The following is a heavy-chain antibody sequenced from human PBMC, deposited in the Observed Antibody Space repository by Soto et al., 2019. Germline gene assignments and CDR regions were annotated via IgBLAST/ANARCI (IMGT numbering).Heavy chain of an antibody. D-gene: IGHD2-21*02. CDR3: AKEQGGDEA. J-gene: IGHJ5*02. CDR2: INAGGGST. CDR1: GFTFSRYA. Sequence: GGSLRLSCAASGFTFSRYAMSWVRQAPGKGLEWISAINAGGGSTYHADSVKGRFTISRDNSKNTLYLQLNSLRAEDTAVYYCAKEQGGDEAWGQGTLVTVSS. V-gene: IGHV3-23*01.